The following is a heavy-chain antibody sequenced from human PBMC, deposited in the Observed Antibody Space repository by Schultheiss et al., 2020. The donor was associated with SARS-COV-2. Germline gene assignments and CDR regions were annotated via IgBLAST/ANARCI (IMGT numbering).Heavy chain of an antibody. CDR3: ARQGQQWLVLDY. CDR2: IYYSGST. V-gene: IGHV4-59*08. CDR1: GGSISSYY. Sequence: SETLSLTCTVSGGSISSYYWSWIRQPPGKGLEWIGYIYYSGSTNYNPSLKSRVTISVDTSKNQFSLKLSSVTAADTAVYYCARQGQQWLVLDYWGQGTLVNVSS. J-gene: IGHJ4*02. D-gene: IGHD6-19*01.